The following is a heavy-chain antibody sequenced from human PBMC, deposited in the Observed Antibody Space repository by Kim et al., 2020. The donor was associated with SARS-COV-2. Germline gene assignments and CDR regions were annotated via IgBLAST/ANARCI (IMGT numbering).Heavy chain of an antibody. CDR2: INHSGST. CDR3: ARGVGGRGTTKGYCSGGSCYPFDY. Sequence: SETLSLTCAVYGGSFSGYYWSWIRQPPGKGLEWIGEINHSGSTNYNTSLKSRVTISVDTSKNQFSLKLSSVTAADTAVYYCARGVGGRGTTKGYCSGGSCYPFDYWGQGTLVTVSS. D-gene: IGHD2-15*01. V-gene: IGHV4-34*01. CDR1: GGSFSGYY. J-gene: IGHJ4*02.